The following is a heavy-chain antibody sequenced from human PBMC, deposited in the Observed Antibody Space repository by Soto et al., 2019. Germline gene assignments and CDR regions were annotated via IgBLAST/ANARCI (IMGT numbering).Heavy chain of an antibody. CDR2: MNPNSGNT. CDR1: GYTFTSYD. J-gene: IGHJ5*02. Sequence: QVQLVQSGAEVKKPGASVKVSCKASGYTFTSYDINWVRQATGQGLEWMGWMNPNSGNTGYAQKFQGRVTMTRNTSISTAYMELSSLRSEETAVYYCARAGGGYDIFSGYYGEWWFDPWGQGTLVTVSS. D-gene: IGHD3-9*01. V-gene: IGHV1-8*01. CDR3: ARAGGGYDIFSGYYGEWWFDP.